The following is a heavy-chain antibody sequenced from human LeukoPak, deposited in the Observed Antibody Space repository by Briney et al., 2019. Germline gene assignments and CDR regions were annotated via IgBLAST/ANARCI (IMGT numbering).Heavy chain of an antibody. V-gene: IGHV3-21*01. CDR2: ISSSGTYI. Sequence: GGSLRLSCAASGLTFSSYWMNWVRQAPGKGLEWVSSISSSGTYIYYRDSVKGRFTTSRDIAENSLYLEMNSLRVEDTAIYYCVRDRGSYRPIDYWGQGTLVTVSS. CDR1: GLTFSSYW. J-gene: IGHJ4*02. CDR3: VRDRGSYRPIDY. D-gene: IGHD1-26*01.